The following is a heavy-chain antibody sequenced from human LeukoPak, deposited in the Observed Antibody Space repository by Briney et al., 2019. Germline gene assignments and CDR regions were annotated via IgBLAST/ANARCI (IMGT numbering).Heavy chain of an antibody. CDR2: IWYVESDT. J-gene: IGHJ4*02. Sequence: PGRSLRLSCAASGFTFNSYGMHWVRQAPGKGLEWVAVIWYVESDTSYADSVKGRFTISRDNSKNTLYLQMNSLRAEDTAVYFCARDPRGRDLDYWGQGTLVSVSS. CDR3: ARDPRGRDLDY. V-gene: IGHV3-33*01. D-gene: IGHD3-16*01. CDR1: GFTFNSYG.